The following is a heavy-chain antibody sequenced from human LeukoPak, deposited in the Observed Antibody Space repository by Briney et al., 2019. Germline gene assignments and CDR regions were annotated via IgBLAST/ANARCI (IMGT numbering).Heavy chain of an antibody. J-gene: IGHJ5*02. Sequence: ASVKVSCKASGYTFTGYYMHWVQQAPGQGLEWMGWINPNSGGTNYAQKFQGRVTMTRDTSISTAYMELSRLRSDDTAVYYCARDPLYCSGGSCYNWFDPWGQGTLVTVSS. CDR3: ARDPLYCSGGSCYNWFDP. V-gene: IGHV1-2*02. CDR1: GYTFTGYY. CDR2: INPNSGGT. D-gene: IGHD2-15*01.